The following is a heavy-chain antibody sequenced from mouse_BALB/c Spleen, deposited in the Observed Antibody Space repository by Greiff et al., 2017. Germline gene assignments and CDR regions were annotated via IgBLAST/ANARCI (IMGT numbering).Heavy chain of an antibody. V-gene: IGHV6-6*02. CDR1: GFTFSNYW. D-gene: IGHD2-1*01. Sequence: EVQLVESGGGLVQPGGSMKLSCVASGFTFSNYWMNWVRQSPEKGLEWVAEIRLKSNNYATHYAESVKGRFTISRDDSKSSVYLQMNNLRAEDTGIYYCTSRGAAGNYYFDYWGQGTTLTVSS. J-gene: IGHJ2*01. CDR3: TSRGAAGNYYFDY. CDR2: IRLKSNNYAT.